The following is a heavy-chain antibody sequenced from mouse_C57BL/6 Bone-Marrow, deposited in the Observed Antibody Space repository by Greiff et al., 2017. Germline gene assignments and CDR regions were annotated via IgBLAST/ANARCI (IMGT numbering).Heavy chain of an antibody. CDR1: GFTFSDYG. D-gene: IGHD4-1*01. Sequence: EVKLVESGGGLVKPGGSLKLSCAASGFTFSDYGMHWVRQAPEKGLEWVAYISSCSSTIYYADTVKGRFTISRDNAKNTLFLQMTSLRSEDTAMDYCAKLGRRYAMDYWGQGTSVTVSS. CDR2: ISSCSSTI. CDR3: AKLGRRYAMDY. V-gene: IGHV5-17*01. J-gene: IGHJ4*01.